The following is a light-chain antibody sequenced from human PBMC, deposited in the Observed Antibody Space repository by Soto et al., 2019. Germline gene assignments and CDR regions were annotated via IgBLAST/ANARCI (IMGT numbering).Light chain of an antibody. CDR2: DAS. Sequence: DIQMTQYPSTLSASVGDRVTIICRASQNINSWVAWYQQKPGKAPKALIYDASSLEGGVPSRFSGSGSGTYFTLTISSLQPDDFATYYCQQYDSYSTRTFGQGTKVDIK. V-gene: IGKV1-5*02. J-gene: IGKJ1*01. CDR1: QNINSW. CDR3: QQYDSYSTRT.